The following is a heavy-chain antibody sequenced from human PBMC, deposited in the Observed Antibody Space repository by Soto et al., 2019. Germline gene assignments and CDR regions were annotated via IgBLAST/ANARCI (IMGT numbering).Heavy chain of an antibody. Sequence: GGSLRLSCAASGFTVSSNYMTWVRQAPGKGLEWVSVIYSNGNTYYADSVEGRFTISRDNSKNTLYLEMNSLRVEDTAVYYCASFDYWGQGTLVTVSS. CDR1: GFTVSSNY. V-gene: IGHV3-53*01. CDR3: ASFDY. J-gene: IGHJ4*02. CDR2: IYSNGNT.